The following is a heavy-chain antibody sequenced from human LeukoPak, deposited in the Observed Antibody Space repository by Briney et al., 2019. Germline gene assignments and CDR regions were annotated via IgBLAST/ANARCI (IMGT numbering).Heavy chain of an antibody. CDR2: ISSSGSTI. Sequence: PGGSLRLSCAASGFTFSSYAMSWVRQAPGKGLEWVSYISSSGSTIYYADSVKGRFTISRDNAKNSLYLQMNSLRAEDTAVYYCARDRVDSSGWDWGQGTLVTVSS. CDR1: GFTFSSYA. D-gene: IGHD6-19*01. J-gene: IGHJ4*02. V-gene: IGHV3-48*03. CDR3: ARDRVDSSGWD.